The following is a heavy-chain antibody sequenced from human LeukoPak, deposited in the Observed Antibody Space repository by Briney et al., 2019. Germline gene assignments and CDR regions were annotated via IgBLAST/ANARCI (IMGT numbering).Heavy chain of an antibody. J-gene: IGHJ4*02. D-gene: IGHD6-19*01. CDR3: ARTRAGSGWSGHDFDY. CDR2: MNPNSGNT. V-gene: IGHV1-8*03. Sequence: GASVKVSCKASGYTFTSYDINWVRQATGQGLEWMGWMNPNSGNTGYAQKFQGRVTITRNTSISTAYMELSSLRSEDTAVYYCARTRAGSGWSGHDFDYWGQGTLVTVSS. CDR1: GYTFTSYD.